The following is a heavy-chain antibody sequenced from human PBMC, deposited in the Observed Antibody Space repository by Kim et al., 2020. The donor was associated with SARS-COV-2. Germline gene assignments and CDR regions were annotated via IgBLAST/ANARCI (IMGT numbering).Heavy chain of an antibody. V-gene: IGHV3-53*01. CDR3: ARGPVLRYFDWSIPLDY. J-gene: IGHJ4*02. CDR2: IYSGGST. Sequence: GGSLRLSCAASGFTVSSNYMSWVRQAPGKGLEWVSVIYSGGSTYYADSVKGRFTISRDNSKNTLYLQMNSLRAEDTAVYYCARGPVLRYFDWSIPLDYWGQGTLVTVSS. D-gene: IGHD3-9*01. CDR1: GFTVSSNY.